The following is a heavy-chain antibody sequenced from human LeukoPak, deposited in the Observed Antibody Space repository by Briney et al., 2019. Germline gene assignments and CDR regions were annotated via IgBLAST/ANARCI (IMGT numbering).Heavy chain of an antibody. D-gene: IGHD5-12*01. CDR3: ARAVQMATIPPGY. V-gene: IGHV3-33*01. CDR1: GFTFSSYG. CDR2: IWYDGSNK. J-gene: IGHJ4*02. Sequence: GGSLRLSCAASGFTFSSYGMHWVRQAPGKGLEWVAVIWYDGSNKYYADSVKGRFTISGDNSKNTLYLRMNSLRAEDTAVYYCARAVQMATIPPGYWGQGTLVTVSS.